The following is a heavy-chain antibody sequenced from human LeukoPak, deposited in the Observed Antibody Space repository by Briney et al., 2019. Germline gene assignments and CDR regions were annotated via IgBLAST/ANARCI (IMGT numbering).Heavy chain of an antibody. CDR2: IYHSGST. CDR1: GYSISSGYY. D-gene: IGHD2-8*01. Sequence: SGTLSLTCAVSGYSISSGYYWGWIRQPPGKGLEWIGSIYHSGSTYYNPSLKSRVTISVDTSKNQFSLKLSSVTAADTAVYYCARRLNPDYWGQGTLVTVSS. V-gene: IGHV4-38-2*01. J-gene: IGHJ4*02. CDR3: ARRLNPDY.